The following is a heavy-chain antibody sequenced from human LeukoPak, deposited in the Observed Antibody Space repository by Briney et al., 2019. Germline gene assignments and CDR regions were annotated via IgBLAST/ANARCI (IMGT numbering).Heavy chain of an antibody. J-gene: IGHJ6*03. CDR3: ARVYSSSWYDYYYMDV. CDR1: GGSISSYY. V-gene: IGHV4-4*07. D-gene: IGHD6-13*01. CDR2: IYTSGST. Sequence: PSETLSLTCTVSGGSISSYYWSWIRQPAGKGLEWIGRIYTSGSTNYNPSLKSRVTMSVDTSKNQFSLKLSSVTAADTAVYYCARVYSSSWYDYYYMDVWGKGTTVTISS.